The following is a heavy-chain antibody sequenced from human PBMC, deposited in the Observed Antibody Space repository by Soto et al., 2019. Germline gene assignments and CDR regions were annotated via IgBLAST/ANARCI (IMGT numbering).Heavy chain of an antibody. V-gene: IGHV3-30*18. Sequence: QVQLVESGGGVVQPGRSLRLSCAASGFTLSSYGMHWVRQAPGKGLEWVAVISYDGGNKYYADSVKGRFTISRDNSKNTMYLQMSSLSDEDTAVYYCAKATTVTTGFFDLWGRGTLVTVSS. D-gene: IGHD4-17*01. J-gene: IGHJ2*01. CDR3: AKATTVTTGFFDL. CDR1: GFTLSSYG. CDR2: ISYDGGNK.